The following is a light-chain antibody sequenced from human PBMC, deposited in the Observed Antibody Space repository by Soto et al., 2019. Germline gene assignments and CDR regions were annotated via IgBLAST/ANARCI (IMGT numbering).Light chain of an antibody. CDR2: DAS. J-gene: IGKJ5*01. CDR1: QSVGSY. CDR3: QQRSNWPTIT. V-gene: IGKV3-11*01. Sequence: EIVLTQSPATLSLSPGARATLSCRASQSVGSYLAWYQQKPGQAPRLLIYDASNRATGIPARFSGSGSGTDFTLTISSLEPEDFAVYYCQQRSNWPTITFGQGTRLEIK.